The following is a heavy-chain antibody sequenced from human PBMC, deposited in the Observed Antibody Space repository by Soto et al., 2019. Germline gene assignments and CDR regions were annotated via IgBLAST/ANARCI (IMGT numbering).Heavy chain of an antibody. Sequence: PGGSLRLSCAASGFTFTRYSMNWVRQAPGKGLEWVSSISSTTNYIYYGDSMKGRFTISRDNAKNSLHLEMNSLRAEDTAVYYCARESEGLTSNFDYWGQGTLVTVYS. V-gene: IGHV3-21*06. CDR1: GFTFTRYS. J-gene: IGHJ4*02. CDR2: ISSTTNYI. CDR3: ARESEGLTSNFDY.